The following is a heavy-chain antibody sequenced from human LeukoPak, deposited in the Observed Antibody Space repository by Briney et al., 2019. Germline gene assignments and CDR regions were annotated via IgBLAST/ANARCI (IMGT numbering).Heavy chain of an antibody. Sequence: SETLSLTCAVYGGSFSGYYWSWIRQPPGKGLEWIGEINHSGSTNYNPSLKSRVTISVDTSKNQFSLKLSSVTAADTAVYYCAKSPPRTIFGVRPHGAFDYWGQGTLVTVSS. J-gene: IGHJ4*02. CDR1: GGSFSGYY. CDR3: AKSPPRTIFGVRPHGAFDY. D-gene: IGHD3-3*01. CDR2: INHSGST. V-gene: IGHV4-34*01.